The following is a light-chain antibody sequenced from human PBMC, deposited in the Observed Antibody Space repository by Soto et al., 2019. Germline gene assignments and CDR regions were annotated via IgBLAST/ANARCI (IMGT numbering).Light chain of an antibody. CDR2: DVS. CDR3: SSYTSSSTVV. Sequence: QSALTQPASVSGSPGQSITISCTGTSSDVGGYNYVSWYQQHPGKAPKLMIYDVSNRPSGVSNRFSGSKSGNTASLTISGLQAVYEADYYCSSYTSSSTVVFGVGTKLTVL. J-gene: IGLJ2*01. CDR1: SSDVGGYNY. V-gene: IGLV2-14*01.